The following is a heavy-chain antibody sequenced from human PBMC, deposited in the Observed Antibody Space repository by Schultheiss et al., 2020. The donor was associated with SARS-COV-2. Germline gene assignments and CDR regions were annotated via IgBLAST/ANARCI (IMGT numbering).Heavy chain of an antibody. Sequence: SETLSLTCAVYGGSFSGYYWSWIRQPAGKGLEWIGRIYTSGSTYYNPSLKSRVTISVDTSKNQFSLKLSSVTAADTAVYYCARDLPSRGRFDPWGQGTLVTVSS. CDR3: ARDLPSRGRFDP. CDR1: GGSFSGYY. V-gene: IGHV4-4*07. CDR2: IYTSGST. J-gene: IGHJ5*02. D-gene: IGHD3-10*01.